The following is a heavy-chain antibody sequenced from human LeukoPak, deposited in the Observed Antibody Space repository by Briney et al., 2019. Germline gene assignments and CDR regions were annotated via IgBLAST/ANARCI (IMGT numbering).Heavy chain of an antibody. D-gene: IGHD5/OR15-5a*01. Sequence: PGGSLRLSCAASGFTFSSYAMHWVRRAPGKGLEWVAVISYDGSNKYYADSVKGRFTISRDNSKNTLYLQMNSLRAEDTAVYYCARDALYDYWGQGTLVTVSS. CDR2: ISYDGSNK. J-gene: IGHJ4*02. V-gene: IGHV3-30*04. CDR1: GFTFSSYA. CDR3: ARDALYDY.